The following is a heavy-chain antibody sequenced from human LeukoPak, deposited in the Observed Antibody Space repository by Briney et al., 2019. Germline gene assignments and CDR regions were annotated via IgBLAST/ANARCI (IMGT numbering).Heavy chain of an antibody. D-gene: IGHD2-8*01. Sequence: KVSGPTLVNPTQTLTLTCTFSGFSLSGGAGAVGCIRQPPGKALEWLTHVYWNDDKRYRPSLKSRLTITKDTSKHQVVLTMTNMDPVDTGTYYCAHLNAVKWYYYDHWGQGILVTVSS. CDR2: VYWNDDK. CDR1: GFSLSGGAGA. V-gene: IGHV2-5*01. J-gene: IGHJ4*02. CDR3: AHLNAVKWYYYDH.